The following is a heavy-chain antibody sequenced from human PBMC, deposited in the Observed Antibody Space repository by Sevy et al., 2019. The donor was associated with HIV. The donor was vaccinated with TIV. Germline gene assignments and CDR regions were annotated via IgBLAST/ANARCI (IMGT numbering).Heavy chain of an antibody. J-gene: IGHJ4*02. V-gene: IGHV4-39*01. CDR2: IFFSGST. CDR3: ARQGGLVDRAFDY. CDR1: GVSISSSSYD. D-gene: IGHD3-10*01. Sequence: SETLSLTCTVSGVSISSSSYDWGWIRQPPGKGLEWIASIFFSGSTYYNPSLKSRVTISVDTSKNQSSLKLNSVTAADTALYYCARQGGLVDRAFDYWGQGTLVTVSS.